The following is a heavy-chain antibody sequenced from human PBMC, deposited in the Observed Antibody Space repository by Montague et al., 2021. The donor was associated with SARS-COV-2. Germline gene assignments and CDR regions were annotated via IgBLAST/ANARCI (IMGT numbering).Heavy chain of an antibody. Sequence: TLSLTCTVSGASITSGNNFWTWMRQAAGRGLEWIGQIDTSGGTIYNPSLKTRVNILSDTSKNQFSLKLTSVTAADTAVYYSARHRPESGTISPGVLGLLATVKLSASGMDVWGQGTTVTVSS. CDR3: ARHRPESGTISPGVLGLLATVKLSASGMDV. CDR2: IDTSGGT. CDR1: GASITSGNNF. D-gene: IGHD3-16*01. V-gene: IGHV4-61*09. J-gene: IGHJ6*02.